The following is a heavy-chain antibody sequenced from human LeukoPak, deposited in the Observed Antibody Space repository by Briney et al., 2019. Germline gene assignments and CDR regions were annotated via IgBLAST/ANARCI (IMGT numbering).Heavy chain of an antibody. J-gene: IGHJ5*02. CDR1: GYTFTSYA. V-gene: IGHV7-4-1*02. D-gene: IGHD4-17*01. Sequence: GASVTVSFKASGYTFTSYAMNWVRQAPGQGGEWMGWINTNTGNPTYAQGFTGRFVFSLDTSVSTAYLQISSLKAEDTAVYYCARGDYGDYGYWFDPWGQGTLVTVSS. CDR3: ARGDYGDYGYWFDP. CDR2: INTNTGNP.